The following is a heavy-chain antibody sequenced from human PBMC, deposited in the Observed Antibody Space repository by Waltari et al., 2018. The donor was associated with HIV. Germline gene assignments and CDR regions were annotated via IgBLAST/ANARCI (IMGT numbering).Heavy chain of an antibody. CDR2: IYYSGST. J-gene: IGHJ4*02. V-gene: IGHV4-59*01. Sequence: QVQLQESGPGLVKPSETLSLTCTVSGGSISSYYWSWIRQPPGKGLEWIGYIYYSGSTNYNPSLKSRVTRSVDTSKNQFSLKLSAVTAADTAVYYCARSGSYRGYFDYWGQGTLVTVSS. CDR1: GGSISSYY. CDR3: ARSGSYRGYFDY. D-gene: IGHD1-26*01.